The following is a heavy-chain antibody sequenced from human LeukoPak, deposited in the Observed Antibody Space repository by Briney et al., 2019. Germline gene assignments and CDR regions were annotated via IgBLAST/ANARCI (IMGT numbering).Heavy chain of an antibody. J-gene: IGHJ4*02. CDR2: SRNKANAYST. CDR1: GFTFSTYG. V-gene: IGHV3-72*01. D-gene: IGHD4-11*01. Sequence: GGSPRLSCAASGFTFSTYGIHWVRQAPGRGLEWIARSRNKANAYSTEYAASVEGRFTISRDESKNSLYLRMNSLRTEDTAVYYCARAGAGSNFDLWGQGTLVTVSS. CDR3: ARAGAGSNFDL.